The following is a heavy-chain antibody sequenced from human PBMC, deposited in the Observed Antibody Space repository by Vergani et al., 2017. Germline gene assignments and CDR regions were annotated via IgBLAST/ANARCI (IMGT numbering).Heavy chain of an antibody. CDR1: GYTLTELS. J-gene: IGHJ6*02. V-gene: IGHV1-24*01. CDR3: ATDAPRSYYYYCMDV. D-gene: IGHD3-10*01. CDR2: FDPEDGET. Sequence: QVQLVQSGAEVKKPGASVKVSCKVSGYTLTELSMHWVRQAPGKGLEWMGGFDPEDGETIYAQKFQGRVTMTEETSTDTAYMELSSLRSEDTAVYYCATDAPRSYYYYCMDVWGQGTTVTVSS.